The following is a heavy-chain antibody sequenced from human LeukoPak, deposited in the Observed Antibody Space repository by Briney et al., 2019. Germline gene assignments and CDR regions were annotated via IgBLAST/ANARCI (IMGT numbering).Heavy chain of an antibody. D-gene: IGHD6-19*01. CDR1: GFTFSTFS. J-gene: IGHJ4*02. CDR3: ARLQGDSGWYYFDY. V-gene: IGHV3-48*04. Sequence: GGSLRLSCAASGFTFSTFSMNWVRQAPGKGPEWVSYISSSGTTTYYANSVKGRFTISRGNARNSLFLQMNSLRVEDTAVYFCARLQGDSGWYYFDYWGQGTLVTVSS. CDR2: ISSSGTTT.